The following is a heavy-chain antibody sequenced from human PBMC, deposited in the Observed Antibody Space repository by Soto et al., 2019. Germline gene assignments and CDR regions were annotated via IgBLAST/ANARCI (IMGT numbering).Heavy chain of an antibody. CDR3: ARDSDYGGNSGVFWFDP. CDR1: GGSISSGGYY. CDR2: IYYSGST. J-gene: IGHJ5*02. D-gene: IGHD4-17*01. V-gene: IGHV4-31*03. Sequence: QVQLQESGPGLVKPSQTLSLTCTVSGGSISSGGYYWSWIRQHPGQGLEWIGYIYYSGSTYYNPSLKSRVTISVDTSKNQFSLKLSSVTAADTAVYYCARDSDYGGNSGVFWFDPWGQGTLVTVSS.